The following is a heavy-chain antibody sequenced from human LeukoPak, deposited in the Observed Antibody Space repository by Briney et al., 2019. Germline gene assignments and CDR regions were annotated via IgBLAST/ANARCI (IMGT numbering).Heavy chain of an antibody. CDR1: GFTFSSYA. Sequence: PGGSLRLSCAASGFTFSSYAMSWVRQAPGKGLEWVSAISGSGGSTYYAASVKGRFTISRDNSKNTLYLQMNSLRAEDTAVYYCAKAAVSGWSRTTQFDYWGQGTLVTVSS. V-gene: IGHV3-23*01. CDR3: AKAAVSGWSRTTQFDY. J-gene: IGHJ4*02. CDR2: ISGSGGST. D-gene: IGHD6-19*01.